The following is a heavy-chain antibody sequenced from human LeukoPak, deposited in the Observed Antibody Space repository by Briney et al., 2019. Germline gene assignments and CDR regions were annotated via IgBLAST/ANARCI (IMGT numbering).Heavy chain of an antibody. D-gene: IGHD3-10*01. CDR3: ARWSYYGSGSYYREYYYYYMDV. CDR1: GGSFSGYY. V-gene: IGHV4-34*01. J-gene: IGHJ6*03. Sequence: PSETLPLTCAVYGGSFSGYYWSWIRQPPGKGLEWIGEINHSGSTNYNPSLKSRVTISVDTSKNQFSLKLSSVTAADTAVYYCARWSYYGSGSYYREYYYYYMDVWGKGTTVTVSS. CDR2: INHSGST.